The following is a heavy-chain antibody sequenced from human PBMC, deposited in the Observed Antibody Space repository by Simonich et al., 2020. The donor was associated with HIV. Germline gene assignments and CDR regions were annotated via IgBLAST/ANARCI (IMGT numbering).Heavy chain of an antibody. CDR3: ARGWDGSSSSLDDY. CDR2: INQDGRQK. Sequence: EVQLVESGGGLVQPGGSLRLSCAASGFTFSSYWMTWVRQAPGKGVEWVANINQDGRQKYYVDSVKGRFTISRDNAKNLLYLQMDSLRVEDTAVYYCARGWDGSSSSLDDYWGQGTLVTVSS. CDR1: GFTFSSYW. J-gene: IGHJ4*02. D-gene: IGHD6-6*01. V-gene: IGHV3-7*01.